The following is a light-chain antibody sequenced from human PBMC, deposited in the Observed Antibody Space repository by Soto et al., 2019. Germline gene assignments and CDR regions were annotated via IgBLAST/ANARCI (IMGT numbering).Light chain of an antibody. V-gene: IGKV3-20*01. Sequence: EIVLTQSPDTLTLSPGERATLSCRASQSIRSGRLAWYQQKPGQAPRLVIFDASNRASGTPERFTGSGSGTDFSLTISRLEPEDFAVYYCHQYDNTPQTFGQGTKVDIK. CDR3: HQYDNTPQT. CDR1: QSIRSGR. CDR2: DAS. J-gene: IGKJ2*01.